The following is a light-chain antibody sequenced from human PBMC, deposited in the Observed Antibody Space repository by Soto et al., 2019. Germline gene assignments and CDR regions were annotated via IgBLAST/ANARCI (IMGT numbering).Light chain of an antibody. CDR2: GNN. Sequence: QSVLTQPPSVSGAPGQKVTISCTSSSSNIGSAYDLHWYQHLPGTAPKLLIYGNNNRPSGVPDRFSGSKSGTSASLAITGLPAEDEADYYCQSYDSSLSGWVFGGGTKLTVL. J-gene: IGLJ3*02. CDR3: QSYDSSLSGWV. V-gene: IGLV1-40*01. CDR1: SSNIGSAYD.